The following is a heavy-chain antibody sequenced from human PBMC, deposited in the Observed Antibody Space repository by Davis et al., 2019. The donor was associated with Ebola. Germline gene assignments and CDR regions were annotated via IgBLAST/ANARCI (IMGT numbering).Heavy chain of an antibody. V-gene: IGHV3-7*01. CDR3: AKDSGWQMSP. J-gene: IGHJ5*02. CDR1: GFTFSNYW. Sequence: PGGSLRLSCTASGFTFSNYWMTWVRQAPGKGLEWVGKIKYDGSDKYYVDSVKGRFTISRDNAKNSLYLQMNSLTVEDTAIYYCAKDSGWQMSPWGQGTLVIVSS. CDR2: IKYDGSDK. D-gene: IGHD6-19*01.